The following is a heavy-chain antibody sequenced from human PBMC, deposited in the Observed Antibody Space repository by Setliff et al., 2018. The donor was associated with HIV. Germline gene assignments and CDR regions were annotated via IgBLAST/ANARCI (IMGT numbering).Heavy chain of an antibody. V-gene: IGHV4-34*01. J-gene: IGHJ6*02. CDR2: INHSGST. Sequence: PSETLSLTCDVYGGSFSGYYWSWIRQPPGKGLEWIGEINHSGSTNYNPSLKSRVAISVDTSKTQLPLNLSSVTAADTAIYYCVRGGRRRGFYYFGMDVWGQGTTVTVSS. D-gene: IGHD3-10*01. CDR1: GGSFSGYY. CDR3: VRGGRRRGFYYFGMDV.